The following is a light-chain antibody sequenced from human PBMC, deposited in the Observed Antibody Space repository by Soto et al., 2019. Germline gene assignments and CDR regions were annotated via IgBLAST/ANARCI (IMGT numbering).Light chain of an antibody. CDR1: YTNLGADYD. J-gene: IGLJ2*01. CDR3: QSYDSSLSGLI. CDR2: SNN. Sequence: QAVVTQPPSISGAPGQTVTISCTGTYTNLGADYDVHWYVQLPDAAPKLLIYSNNHRPSGVPDRFSGSKSGASASLAITGLRAEDEAEYYCQSYDSSLSGLIFGGGTKVTVL. V-gene: IGLV1-40*03.